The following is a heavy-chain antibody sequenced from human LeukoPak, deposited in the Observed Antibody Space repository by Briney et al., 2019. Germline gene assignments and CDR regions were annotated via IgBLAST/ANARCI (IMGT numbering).Heavy chain of an antibody. D-gene: IGHD6-6*01. Sequence: GGSLRLSCEASGFTVSNYWMTWVRQAPGKGLEWVANIKQDGSDENYVDSVKGRFTISRDNGKNSLYLQMNSLRAEDTAVYYCARGGSDSDYGGQGTLVTVSS. CDR1: GFTVSNYW. J-gene: IGHJ4*02. CDR2: IKQDGSDE. V-gene: IGHV3-7*04. CDR3: ARGGSDSDY.